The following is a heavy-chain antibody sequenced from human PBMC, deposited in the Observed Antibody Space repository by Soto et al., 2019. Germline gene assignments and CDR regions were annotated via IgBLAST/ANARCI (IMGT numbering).Heavy chain of an antibody. CDR3: ARAHYYDHPPDAFDI. CDR2: IYYSGST. D-gene: IGHD3-22*01. V-gene: IGHV4-59*01. CDR1: GGSISSYY. Sequence: SETLSLTCTVSGGSISSYYWSWIRQPPGKGLEWIGYIYYSGSTNYNPSLKSRVTISVDTSKNQFSLKLSSVTAADTAVYYCARAHYYDHPPDAFDIWGQGTMVTV. J-gene: IGHJ3*02.